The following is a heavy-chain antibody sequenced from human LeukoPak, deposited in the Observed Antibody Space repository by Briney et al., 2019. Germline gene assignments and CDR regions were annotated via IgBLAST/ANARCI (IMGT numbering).Heavy chain of an antibody. CDR1: GFTFSSYA. D-gene: IGHD3-22*01. V-gene: IGHV3-23*01. J-gene: IGHJ3*02. CDR3: AKDIKMEGYYYDSSGPGAFDI. Sequence: GGSLRLSCAASGFTFSSYAMSWVRQAPGKGLEWVSAISGSGGSTYYADSVKGRFTISRDNAKNSLYLQMNSLRAEDTALYYCAKDIKMEGYYYDSSGPGAFDIWGQGTMVTVSS. CDR2: ISGSGGST.